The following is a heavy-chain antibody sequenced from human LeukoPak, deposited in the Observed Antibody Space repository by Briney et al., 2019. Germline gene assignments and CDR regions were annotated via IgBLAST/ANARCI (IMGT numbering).Heavy chain of an antibody. Sequence: TLSLTCTVSGGSISSGDYYWSWIRQPAGKGLEWIGRIYTTGSTNYNPSLKSRVTMSIDMSKNQFSLNLSSVTAADTAVYYCARGGEWSYDYWGQGTLVTVSS. D-gene: IGHD3-3*01. CDR2: IYTTGST. CDR1: GGSISSGDYY. CDR3: ARGGEWSYDY. V-gene: IGHV4-61*02. J-gene: IGHJ4*02.